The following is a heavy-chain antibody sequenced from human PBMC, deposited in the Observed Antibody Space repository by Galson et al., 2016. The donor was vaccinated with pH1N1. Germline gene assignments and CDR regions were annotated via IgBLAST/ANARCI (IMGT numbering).Heavy chain of an antibody. CDR3: ARDKYGDIRGGLDS. V-gene: IGHV3-64*01. CDR2: MSDNGHTT. Sequence: SLRLSCAASGFTFSYYAMYWVRQAPGKGLEFVSAMSDNGHTTHYANSVNGRFTISRDNSRNTLNLQMDSLRVEDMAVYYCARDKYGDIRGGLDSWGQGTTVSVSS. D-gene: IGHD4-17*01. CDR1: GFTFSYYA. J-gene: IGHJ6*02.